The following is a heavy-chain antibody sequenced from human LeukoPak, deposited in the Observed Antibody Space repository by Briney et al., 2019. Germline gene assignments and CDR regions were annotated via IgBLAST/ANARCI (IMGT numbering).Heavy chain of an antibody. Sequence: GGSLRLSCAASGFTFSSYAMSWVRQAPGKGLEWVSAISGSGGSTYYADSVKGRFIISRDNSKNTLYLQMNSLRAEDTAVYYCAKEITRYYDSSGYTDYWGQGTLVTVSS. CDR2: ISGSGGST. J-gene: IGHJ4*02. D-gene: IGHD3-22*01. V-gene: IGHV3-23*01. CDR1: GFTFSSYA. CDR3: AKEITRYYDSSGYTDY.